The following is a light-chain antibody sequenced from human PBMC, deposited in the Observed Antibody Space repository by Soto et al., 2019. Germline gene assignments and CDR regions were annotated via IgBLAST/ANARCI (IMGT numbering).Light chain of an antibody. CDR1: SSNIGRNT. CDR2: SNN. CDR3: QSYDSSLSGSGV. J-gene: IGLJ2*01. V-gene: IGLV1-44*01. Sequence: QSVLTQPPSASGTPGQRVTISCSGSSSNIGRNTVNWYQHLPGTAPKLLIYSNNQRPSGVPDRFSGSKSGTSASLAISGLQSEDEADYYCQSYDSSLSGSGVFGGGTKLTVL.